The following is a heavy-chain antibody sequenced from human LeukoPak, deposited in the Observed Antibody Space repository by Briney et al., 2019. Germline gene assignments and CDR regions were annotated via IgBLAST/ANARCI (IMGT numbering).Heavy chain of an antibody. D-gene: IGHD3-10*01. V-gene: IGHV3-30*18. CDR1: GFTFSSYV. CDR3: AKDWVARGVISY. CDR2: ISYDGNNK. J-gene: IGHJ4*02. Sequence: GRSLRLSCAASGFTFSSYVMHWVRQAPGKGLEWVAGISYDGNNKYYAESVKGRFTISRDNSKNTLYLQMNSLRDEDTAVYYCAKDWVARGVISYWGQGTLVTVSS.